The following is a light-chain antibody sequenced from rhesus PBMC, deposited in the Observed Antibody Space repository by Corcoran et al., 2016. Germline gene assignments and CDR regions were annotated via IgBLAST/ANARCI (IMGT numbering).Light chain of an antibody. CDR3: QQHNSYPRT. CDR2: AAS. Sequence: DIQMTQSPSSLSASVGDRVTITCQASQGISRWLAWYQQKPGKAPKLLIYAASSLQSGVPSRFSGSGSGTDFTLTISSLQPADFATYYCQQHNSYPRTFGQGTKVEIK. J-gene: IGKJ1*01. CDR1: QGISRW. V-gene: IGKV1-33*02.